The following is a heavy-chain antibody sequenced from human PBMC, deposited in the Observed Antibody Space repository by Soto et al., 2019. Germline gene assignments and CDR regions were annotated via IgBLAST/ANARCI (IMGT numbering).Heavy chain of an antibody. CDR2: INPGGIT. Sequence: SETLSLTCAVYGGSLSGYYWTWIRQPPGKGLEWIGEINPGGITNYNPSVKSRLTISLDTSQKQVSLKLSSVTAADTAVYYCAREGGYFDSSGSGVYHYHGVDVWGQGTTVTVSS. CDR3: AREGGYFDSSGSGVYHYHGVDV. CDR1: GGSLSGYY. J-gene: IGHJ6*02. D-gene: IGHD3-22*01. V-gene: IGHV4-34*01.